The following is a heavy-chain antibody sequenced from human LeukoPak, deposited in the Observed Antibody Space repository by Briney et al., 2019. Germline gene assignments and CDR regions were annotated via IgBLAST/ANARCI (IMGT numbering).Heavy chain of an antibody. V-gene: IGHV3-48*03. Sequence: PGGSLRLSCAASGFTFSSYEMNWVRQAPGKGLEWVSYISSSGSTIYYADSVKGRFTISRDNAKHSLYLQMNSLRAEDTAVYYCARTSTYYYDSSGSLFDYWGQGTLVTVSS. CDR1: GFTFSSYE. CDR3: ARTSTYYYDSSGSLFDY. D-gene: IGHD3-22*01. J-gene: IGHJ4*02. CDR2: ISSSGSTI.